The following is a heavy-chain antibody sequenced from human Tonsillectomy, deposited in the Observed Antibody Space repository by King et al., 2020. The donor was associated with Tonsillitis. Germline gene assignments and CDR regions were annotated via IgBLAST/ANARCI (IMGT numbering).Heavy chain of an antibody. CDR1: GFTFSSYS. D-gene: IGHD5-24*01. CDR3: ARGAEMATYFDY. J-gene: IGHJ4*02. Sequence: VQLVESGGGLVKPGGSLRLSCAASGFTFSSYSMNWVRQAPGKGLEWVSSISSSSSYIYYADSVKGRFTISRDNAKNSLYLQMNSLRAEDTAVYYCARGAEMATYFDYWGQGTLVTVSS. V-gene: IGHV3-21*01. CDR2: ISSSSSYI.